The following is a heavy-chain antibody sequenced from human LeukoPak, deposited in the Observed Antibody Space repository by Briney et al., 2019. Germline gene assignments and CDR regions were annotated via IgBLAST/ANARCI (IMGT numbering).Heavy chain of an antibody. Sequence: GASVKVSCKASGYTFTGYYMHWVRQAPGQGLEWMGWINPNSGGTNYAQKFQGRVTMTRDTSISTAYMELSRLRSDDTAVYYCERSSYCRGGSCYGRLSDYWGQGTLVTVSS. J-gene: IGHJ4*02. CDR2: INPNSGGT. V-gene: IGHV1-2*02. CDR1: GYTFTGYY. D-gene: IGHD2-15*01. CDR3: ERSSYCRGGSCYGRLSDY.